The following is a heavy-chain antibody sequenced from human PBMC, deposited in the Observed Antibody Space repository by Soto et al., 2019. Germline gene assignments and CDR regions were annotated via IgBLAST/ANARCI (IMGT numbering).Heavy chain of an antibody. CDR1: GASIGSGSW. V-gene: IGHV4-4*02. CDR3: ARHEGWTGPDQ. D-gene: IGHD2-8*02. CDR2: IFHDGNT. Sequence: KTSETLSLTCAVSGASIGSGSWWSWVRQPPGKGLEWIAEIFHDGNTNYSPSLKSRVTISVDKSQNQFSLNVYSVTAADTAVYYCARHEGWTGPDQWGQGXLVTVTS. J-gene: IGHJ5*02.